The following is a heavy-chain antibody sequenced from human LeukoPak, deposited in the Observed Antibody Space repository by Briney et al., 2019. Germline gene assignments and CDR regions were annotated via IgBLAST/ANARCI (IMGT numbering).Heavy chain of an antibody. D-gene: IGHD3-22*01. V-gene: IGHV3-23*01. Sequence: GGSLRLSCAASGFTFSSYAVSWVRQAPGKGLEWVSAISGSGGSTYYADSVKGRFTISRDNSKNTLYLQMNSLRAEDTAVYYCAKAPSKYYYDSSGYYFDYWGQGTLVTVSS. J-gene: IGHJ4*02. CDR3: AKAPSKYYYDSSGYYFDY. CDR1: GFTFSSYA. CDR2: ISGSGGST.